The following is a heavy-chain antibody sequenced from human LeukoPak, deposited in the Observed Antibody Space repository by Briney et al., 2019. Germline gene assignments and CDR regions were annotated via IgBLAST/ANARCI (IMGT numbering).Heavy chain of an antibody. CDR2: INHSGST. CDR1: GGSFSGYY. CDR3: ARFYGRAAAGGYGMDV. Sequence: SETLSLTCAVYGGSFSGYYWSWIRQPPEKGLEWIGEINHSGSTNYNPSLKSRVTISVDTSKNQFSLKLSSVTAADTAVYYCARFYGRAAAGGYGMDVWGQGTTVTVSS. J-gene: IGHJ6*02. D-gene: IGHD6-13*01. V-gene: IGHV4-34*01.